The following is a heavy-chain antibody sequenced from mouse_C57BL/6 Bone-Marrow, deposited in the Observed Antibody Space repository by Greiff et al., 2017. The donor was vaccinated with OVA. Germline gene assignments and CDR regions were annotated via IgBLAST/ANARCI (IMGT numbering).Heavy chain of an antibody. CDR3: ARRGDPDDFGY. J-gene: IGHJ2*01. CDR1: GFTFSSYG. V-gene: IGHV5-6*02. CDR2: ISSGGSYT. D-gene: IGHD2-13*01. Sequence: EVMLVESGGDLVKPGGSLKLSCAASGFTFSSYGMSWVRQTPDKRLEWVATISSGGSYTYYPDSVKGRFTISRDNAKNTLYLQMSSLKSEDTAMYYCARRGDPDDFGYWGQGTTLTVSA.